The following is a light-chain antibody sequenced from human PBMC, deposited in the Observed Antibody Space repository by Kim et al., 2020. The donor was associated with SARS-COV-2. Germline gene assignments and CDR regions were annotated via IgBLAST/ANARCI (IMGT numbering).Light chain of an antibody. CDR3: QTWGAGIRGV. V-gene: IGLV4-69*01. CDR1: SGNSSYA. Sequence: VKRTCTLTSGNSSYASAWHQMQPGKGPRSLMRVNSDGSHIQGDGVSDRFSGSSSGAERYLTISSLQSEDEADYYCQTWGAGIRGVFGGGTQLTVL. J-gene: IGLJ3*02. CDR2: VNSDGSH.